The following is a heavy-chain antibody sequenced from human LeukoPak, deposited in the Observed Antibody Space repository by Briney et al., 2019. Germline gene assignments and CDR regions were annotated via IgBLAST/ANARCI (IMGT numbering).Heavy chain of an antibody. V-gene: IGHV4-4*02. D-gene: IGHD5-18*01. Sequence: PSETLSLTCAVSGGSISSSNWWSWVRQPPGKGLEWIGEIYHSGSTNYNPSLKSRVTISVDKSKNQFSLKLSSVTAADTAVYYCARVGYSYAAHGMDVWGQGTTVTVSS. CDR3: ARVGYSYAAHGMDV. CDR2: IYHSGST. J-gene: IGHJ6*02. CDR1: GGSISSSNW.